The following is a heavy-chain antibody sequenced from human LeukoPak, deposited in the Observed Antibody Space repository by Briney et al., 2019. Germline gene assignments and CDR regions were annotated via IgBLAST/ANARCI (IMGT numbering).Heavy chain of an antibody. CDR1: GGSISSGGYY. CDR2: IYHSGST. D-gene: IGHD3-10*01. Sequence: PSQTLSLTCTVSGGSISSGGYYWSWIRQSPGKGLEWIGYIYHSGSTNYNPSLKSRVTMSVDTSKNQFSLKLSSVTAADTAVYYCARHYGSGSYEDYWGQGTLVTVSS. V-gene: IGHV4-30-2*06. CDR3: ARHYGSGSYEDY. J-gene: IGHJ4*02.